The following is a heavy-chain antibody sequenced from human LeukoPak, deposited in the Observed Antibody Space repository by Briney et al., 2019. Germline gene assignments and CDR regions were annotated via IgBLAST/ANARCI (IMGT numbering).Heavy chain of an antibody. CDR1: GFSVSTKD. CDR3: ARGQAVAAGGFDL. J-gene: IGHJ2*01. V-gene: IGHV3-53*01. Sequence: GGSLRLSCAASGFSVSTKDMNWVRQAPGKGLEWVSVFYIGGGTYHADSVKGRFTISRDNSKNTLYLQMNSLRAEDTAVYYCARGQAVAAGGFDLWGRGTLVTVSS. D-gene: IGHD6-19*01. CDR2: FYIGGGT.